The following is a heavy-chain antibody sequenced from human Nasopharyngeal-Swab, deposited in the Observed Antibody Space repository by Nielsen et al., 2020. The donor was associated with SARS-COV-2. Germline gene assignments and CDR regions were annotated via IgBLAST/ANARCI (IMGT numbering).Heavy chain of an antibody. Sequence: GESLKISCAASGFTFSSYWMSWVRQAPGKGLERVANIKQDGSEKYYVDSVKGRFTISRDNAKNSLYLQMNSLRAEDTAVYYCARVGKVAVAAARGYYYYGMDVWGQGTTVTVSS. D-gene: IGHD6-19*01. CDR1: GFTFSSYW. CDR2: IKQDGSEK. CDR3: ARVGKVAVAAARGYYYYGMDV. J-gene: IGHJ6*02. V-gene: IGHV3-7*01.